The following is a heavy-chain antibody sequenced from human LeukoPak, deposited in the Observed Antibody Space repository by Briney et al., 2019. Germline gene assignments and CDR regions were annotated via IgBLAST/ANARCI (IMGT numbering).Heavy chain of an antibody. J-gene: IGHJ4*02. CDR3: AASPEVYSSGHSNDY. V-gene: IGHV4-4*07. Sequence: PSETLSLICTVSGGSISSYYWSWIRQPAGKGLEWIGRIYISGKTNYNPSLKSRVTMSVDTSKNQFSLKLSSVTAADTAVYYCAASPEVYSSGHSNDYWGQGTLVTVSS. D-gene: IGHD6-19*01. CDR1: GGSISSYY. CDR2: IYISGKT.